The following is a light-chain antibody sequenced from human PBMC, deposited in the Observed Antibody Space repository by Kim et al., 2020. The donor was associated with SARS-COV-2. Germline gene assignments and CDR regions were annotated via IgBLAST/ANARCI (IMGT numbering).Light chain of an antibody. Sequence: QQVSISCSAGSSSDVAGYNVHSYHQLPATAPPLLIFCNIYRPSGVAYRFSSSKSGPSASLAITALQAEDEADYYCQSYYSSLSGSVFGGGTKLTVL. CDR3: QSYYSSLSGSV. CDR1: SSSDVAGYN. V-gene: IGLV1-40*01. J-gene: IGLJ3*02. CDR2: CNI.